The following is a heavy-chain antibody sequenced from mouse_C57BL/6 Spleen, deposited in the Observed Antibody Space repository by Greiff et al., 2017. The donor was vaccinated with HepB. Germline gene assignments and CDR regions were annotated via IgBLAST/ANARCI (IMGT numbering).Heavy chain of an antibody. D-gene: IGHD2-2*01. J-gene: IGHJ2*01. CDR3: ARWLPLDY. Sequence: QVQLQQSGPELVKPGASVKISCKASGYAFSSSWMNWVKQRPGKGLEWIGRIYPGDGDTNYNGKFKGKATLTADKSSSTAYMQLSSLTSEDSVVYFCARWLPLDYWGQGTTLTVSS. CDR1: GYAFSSSW. V-gene: IGHV1-82*01. CDR2: IYPGDGDT.